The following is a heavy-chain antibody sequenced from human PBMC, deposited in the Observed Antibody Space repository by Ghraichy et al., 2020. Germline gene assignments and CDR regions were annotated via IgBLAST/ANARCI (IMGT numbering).Heavy chain of an antibody. V-gene: IGHV3-7*01. J-gene: IGHJ4*02. CDR3: TRLARSTSDY. D-gene: IGHD2-2*01. CDR2: IKPDGSVK. CDR1: GFNFGSYW. Sequence: GALNISCAASGFNFGSYWMNWVRQAPGRGLECVANIKPDGSVKYYVDSVKGRFTISRDNAKNSLYLQMNSLRAEDTAVYFCTRLARSTSDYWGQGTLVTVSS.